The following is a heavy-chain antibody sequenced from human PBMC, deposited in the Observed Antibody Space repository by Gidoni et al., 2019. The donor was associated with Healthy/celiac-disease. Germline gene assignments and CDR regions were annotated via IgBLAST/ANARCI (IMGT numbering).Heavy chain of an antibody. CDR1: GGSFSGYY. D-gene: IGHD2-2*02. CDR2: INHSGST. CDR3: ARQRGGWGYCSSTSCYSNYYYYGMDV. Sequence: QVQLQQWGAGLLKPSETLSLTCAVYGGSFSGYYWTWIRQPPGKGLEWIGQINHSGSTTYNPPLKSRVTISVDTSKNQFSLKLRSVTAADTAVYYCARQRGGWGYCSSTSCYSNYYYYGMDVWGQGTTVTVSS. V-gene: IGHV4-34*01. J-gene: IGHJ6*02.